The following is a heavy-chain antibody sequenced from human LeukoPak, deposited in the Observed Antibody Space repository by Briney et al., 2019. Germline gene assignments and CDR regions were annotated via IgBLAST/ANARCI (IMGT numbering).Heavy chain of an antibody. CDR3: AKDGLRGDFDY. CDR2: ISGSGGST. Sequence: PGGSLRLSCAASGFTFSSYAMYWVRQAPGKGLERVSTISGSGGSTYYADSVKGRFTISRDNSKNTLYQQMNSLRAEDTAVYYCAKDGLRGDFDYWGQGTLVTVSS. D-gene: IGHD4-17*01. V-gene: IGHV3-23*01. CDR1: GFTFSSYA. J-gene: IGHJ4*02.